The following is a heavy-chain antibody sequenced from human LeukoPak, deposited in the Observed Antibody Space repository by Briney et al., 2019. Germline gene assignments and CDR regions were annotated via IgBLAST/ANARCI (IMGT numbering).Heavy chain of an antibody. V-gene: IGHV3-30*02. CDR2: IQYNGGSK. CDR3: APRGIAVAGPFDY. CDR1: GFTFSSYG. D-gene: IGHD6-19*01. J-gene: IGHJ4*02. Sequence: PGGSLRLSCAASGFTFSSYGMHWVRQAPGKGLEWVAFIQYNGGSKYYADSVKGRLTISRDNSKNTLYLQMNSLGTEDTAVYYCAPRGIAVAGPFDYWGQRTLVTVSS.